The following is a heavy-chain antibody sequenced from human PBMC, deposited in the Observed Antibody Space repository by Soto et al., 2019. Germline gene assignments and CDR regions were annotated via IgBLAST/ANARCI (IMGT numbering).Heavy chain of an antibody. V-gene: IGHV3-23*01. CDR3: ARVSRGVVVPAARY. CDR1: GFTFSSYG. D-gene: IGHD2-2*01. CDR2: VSSSGGTT. Sequence: EVQLLESGGGLVQPGGSLRLSCAASGFTFSSYGMSWVRQAPGKGLEWVSAVSSSGGTTNYDGSVKGRFTISRDNSKNTRYLQMNSLRAEDTAVYYCARVSRGVVVPAARYWGQGTLVTVS. J-gene: IGHJ4*01.